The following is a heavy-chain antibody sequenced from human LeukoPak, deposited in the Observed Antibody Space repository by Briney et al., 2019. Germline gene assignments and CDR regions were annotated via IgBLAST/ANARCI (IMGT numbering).Heavy chain of an antibody. CDR1: GFTFSSYS. Sequence: GGSLRLSCAASGFTFSSYSMNWVRQAPGKGLEWVSSISSSSSYIYYADSVKGPFTISRDNAKNSLYLQMNSLRAGDTAVYYCARDNGGYYDSSRSQGYWGQGTLVTVSS. V-gene: IGHV3-21*01. J-gene: IGHJ4*02. D-gene: IGHD3-3*01. CDR3: ARDNGGYYDSSRSQGY. CDR2: ISSSSSYI.